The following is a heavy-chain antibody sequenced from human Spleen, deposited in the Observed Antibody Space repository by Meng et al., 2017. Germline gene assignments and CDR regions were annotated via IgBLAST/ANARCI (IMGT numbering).Heavy chain of an antibody. J-gene: IGHJ5*02. CDR2: IYYSGST. CDR3: ASSVPLQRITMVRGAPGFDP. Sequence: SETLSLTCTFSGASVSSANSYWSWIRQPPGKGLEWIGYIYYSGSTNYNPSLKSRVTISVDTSKNQFSLKLSSVTAADTAVYYCASSVPLQRITMVRGAPGFDPWGQGTLVTVSS. D-gene: IGHD3-10*01. V-gene: IGHV4-61*01. CDR1: GASVSSANSY.